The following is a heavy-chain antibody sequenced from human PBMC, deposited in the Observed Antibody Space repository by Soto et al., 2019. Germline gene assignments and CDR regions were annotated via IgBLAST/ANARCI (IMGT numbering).Heavy chain of an antibody. CDR1: GFTFSSYG. D-gene: IGHD2-21*02. J-gene: IGHJ4*02. CDR3: AKVGRRPIDLKGDAFDY. Sequence: QVQLVESGGGVVQPGRSLRLSCAASGFTFSSYGMHWVRQAPGKGLEWVAVISYDGSNKYYADSVKGRFTISRDNSKNTLYLQMNSLRAEDTAVYYCAKVGRRPIDLKGDAFDYWGQGTLVTVSS. CDR2: ISYDGSNK. V-gene: IGHV3-30*18.